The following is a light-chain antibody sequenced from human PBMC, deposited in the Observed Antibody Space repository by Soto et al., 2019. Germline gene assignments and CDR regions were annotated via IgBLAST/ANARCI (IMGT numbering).Light chain of an antibody. CDR1: QTIDTF. Sequence: DIQMTQSPPSLSASVGDRVTITCRASQTIDTFVNWYQQKPGRASKLLIYAASSLQSGVPSRFSGSGSGTDFTLTISSLQPEDFATYYCQQSYSTPTFGQGTRLEIK. CDR2: AAS. J-gene: IGKJ5*01. V-gene: IGKV1-39*01. CDR3: QQSYSTPT.